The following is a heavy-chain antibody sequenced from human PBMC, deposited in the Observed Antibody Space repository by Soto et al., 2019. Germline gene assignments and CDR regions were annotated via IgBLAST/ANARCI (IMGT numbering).Heavy chain of an antibody. CDR2: LIHGGST. Sequence: SETLSLTCAIYGASLGGFHWTWLRQAPGKGLEWIGELIHGGSTNYNPSLKGRVSFSLDTSKNQFSLHLMSVTAADTAVYYCARSPLGYDYVRQTWREVGDSFDIWGRGTLVTVS. CDR3: ARSPLGYDYVRQTWREVGDSFDI. D-gene: IGHD3-16*01. CDR1: GASLGGFH. V-gene: IGHV4-34*12. J-gene: IGHJ3*02.